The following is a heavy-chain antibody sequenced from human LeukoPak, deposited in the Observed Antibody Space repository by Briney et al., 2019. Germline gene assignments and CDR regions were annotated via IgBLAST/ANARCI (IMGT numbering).Heavy chain of an antibody. CDR1: GFTFSSYA. D-gene: IGHD3-22*01. CDR3: AKDLTEDGYYDSSVDAFDI. J-gene: IGHJ3*02. V-gene: IGHV3-23*01. Sequence: GGSLRLSCAASGFTFSSYAMSWVRQAPGKGLEWVSAISGSGGSTYYADSVKGRFTISRDNSKNTLYLQMNSLRAEDTAVYYCAKDLTEDGYYDSSVDAFDIWGQGTMVTVSS. CDR2: ISGSGGST.